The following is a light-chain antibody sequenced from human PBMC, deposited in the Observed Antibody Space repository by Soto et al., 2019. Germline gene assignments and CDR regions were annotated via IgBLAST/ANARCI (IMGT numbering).Light chain of an antibody. J-gene: IGLJ1*01. CDR3: SSYTSSSTYL. CDR1: SSDVGYYNS. CDR2: NVI. Sequence: QSALTQPASVSGSPGQSITISCTGTSSDVGYYNSVSWYQHHPGQAPKLMIYNVINRPSGVSYRFSGSKSGNPASLTISWIQAEDAADYYCSSYTSSSTYLFGTATKLTVL. V-gene: IGLV2-14*03.